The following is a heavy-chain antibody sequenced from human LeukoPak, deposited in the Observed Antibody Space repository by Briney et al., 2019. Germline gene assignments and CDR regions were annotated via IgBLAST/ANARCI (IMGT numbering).Heavy chain of an antibody. V-gene: IGHV4-4*02. D-gene: IGHD1/OR15-1a*01. CDR1: IGSISSSKW. CDR2: IYLYGTT. CDR3: ARQKWEQQGRDYYFNGLDV. Sequence: SETLSLTCSVSIGSISSSKWWSWVRPSPVKGLEWIGEIYLYGTTNYNPSFTSRVTMSVDRSRNQFSLKLTSVTAADTAVYYCARQKWEQQGRDYYFNGLDVWGPGTTVIVSS. J-gene: IGHJ6*02.